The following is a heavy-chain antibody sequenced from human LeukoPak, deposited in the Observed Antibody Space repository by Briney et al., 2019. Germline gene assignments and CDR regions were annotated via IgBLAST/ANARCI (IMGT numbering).Heavy chain of an antibody. Sequence: PGGSLRLSCAASGFTITSNGIHWVRQAPGKGLEWVSCITSSSSSIYYADSVKGRFTISRDNAKNSLYLQMNSLRDEDTAVYYCARDDGTYRRYFDYWGQGTLVTVSS. CDR2: ITSSSSSI. D-gene: IGHD5-18*01. J-gene: IGHJ4*02. CDR1: GFTITSNG. V-gene: IGHV3-48*02. CDR3: ARDDGTYRRYFDY.